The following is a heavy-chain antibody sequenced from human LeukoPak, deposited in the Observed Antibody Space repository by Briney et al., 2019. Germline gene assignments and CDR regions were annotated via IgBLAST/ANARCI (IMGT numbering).Heavy chain of an antibody. CDR2: ISGSGDNT. V-gene: IGHV3-23*01. CDR1: GFTFGSYA. J-gene: IGHJ4*02. CDR3: AKGSYYDSSGSFYLDY. Sequence: GESLRLSCAASGFTFGSYAMSWVRQAPGKGLEWVSGISGSGDNTYYADSVKGRFTISRDNSKNTLYVQVNSLGTEDTAAYYCAKGSYYDSSGSFYLDYWGQGTLVTVSS. D-gene: IGHD3-22*01.